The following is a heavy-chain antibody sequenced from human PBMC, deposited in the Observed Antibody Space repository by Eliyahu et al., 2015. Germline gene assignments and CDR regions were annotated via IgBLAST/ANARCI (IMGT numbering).Heavy chain of an antibody. J-gene: IGHJ4*02. Sequence: QVQLQQWGAGLXKPSXTXSLTCAVYGGSXXXYYWSWIRQPPGKGLEWIGEINHSGSTNYNPSLKSRVTISVDTSKNQFSLKLSSVTAADTAVYYCARGYERTFDYWGQGTLVTVSS. V-gene: IGHV4-34*01. D-gene: IGHD3-22*01. CDR1: GGSXXXYY. CDR2: INHSGST. CDR3: ARGYERTFDY.